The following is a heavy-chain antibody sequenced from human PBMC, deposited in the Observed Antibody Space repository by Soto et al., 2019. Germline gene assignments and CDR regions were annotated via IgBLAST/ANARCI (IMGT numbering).Heavy chain of an antibody. V-gene: IGHV3-7*01. CDR1: GFTFSSYW. Sequence: EVQLVESGGGLVQPGGSLRLSCAASGFTFSSYWMTWVRQAPGKGLEWVDNIKQDGSEKYYVDSVKGRFTISWDNAKNALYLQMNSQRAENTAVYYCARVGRSSGSLGYWGQGTRVTVSS. CDR2: IKQDGSEK. J-gene: IGHJ4*02. CDR3: ARVGRSSGSLGY. D-gene: IGHD6-19*01.